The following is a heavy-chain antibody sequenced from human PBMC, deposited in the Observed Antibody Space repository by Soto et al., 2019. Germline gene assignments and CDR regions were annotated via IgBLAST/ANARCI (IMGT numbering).Heavy chain of an antibody. CDR3: VRATAARQRDYSYHYYLHI. CDR2: INPNSGST. J-gene: IGHJ6*03. CDR1: GYTFINYY. Sequence: QVQLVQSGAEVKKPGASVKVSCKASGYTFINYYIHWVRQAPGQGLEWMGVINPNSGSTVYAQKFQGRVTLTRDTSTSTVYVELSSLRSDDTAVYFCVRATAARQRDYSYHYYLHIWGKGTTVTVSS. D-gene: IGHD6-6*01. V-gene: IGHV1-46*03.